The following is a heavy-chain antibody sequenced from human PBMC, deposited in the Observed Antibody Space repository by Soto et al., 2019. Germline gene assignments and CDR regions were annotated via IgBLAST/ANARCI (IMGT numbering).Heavy chain of an antibody. J-gene: IGHJ4*02. CDR3: AKAQEASGNVNSYFDN. V-gene: IGHV3-74*01. CDR1: GFTFSGYW. Sequence: SLRLSCAASGFTFSGYWMHWVRQVPGKGLVWVSRINSDGSITGYADSVKGRFTISRDNSKNTVFLQMDRLRADDTAIYFCAKAQEASGNVNSYFDNWGQGTLVTVSS. CDR2: INSDGSIT. D-gene: IGHD2-15*01.